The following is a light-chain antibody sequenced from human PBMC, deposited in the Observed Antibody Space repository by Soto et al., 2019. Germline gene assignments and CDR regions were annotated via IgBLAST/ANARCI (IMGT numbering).Light chain of an antibody. Sequence: EIVVTQSPATLSLSPGERATLSCRASQSVSSYLAWYQQKPGQAPRLLIYDASNRATGIPARFSGSGSGTDFTLTISSLETEEFAVYYCQQRSNWQGATFGGGTKVEIK. CDR3: QQRSNWQGAT. V-gene: IGKV3-11*01. CDR1: QSVSSY. J-gene: IGKJ4*01. CDR2: DAS.